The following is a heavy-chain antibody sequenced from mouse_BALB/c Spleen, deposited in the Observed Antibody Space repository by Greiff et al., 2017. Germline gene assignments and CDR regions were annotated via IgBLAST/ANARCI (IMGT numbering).Heavy chain of an antibody. J-gene: IGHJ4*01. CDR3: SRGRAPYYAMNY. V-gene: IGHV1S22*01. Sequence: KQPGSELVRPGASVKLSCKASGYTFTSYWMHWVKQRPGQGLEWIGNIYPGSGSTNYDEKFKSKATLTIDTSSSTAYMQLSSLTSEDSAVYYCSRGRAPYYAMNYWGQGTSVTVSS. CDR1: GYTFTSYW. D-gene: IGHD3-1*01. CDR2: IYPGSGST.